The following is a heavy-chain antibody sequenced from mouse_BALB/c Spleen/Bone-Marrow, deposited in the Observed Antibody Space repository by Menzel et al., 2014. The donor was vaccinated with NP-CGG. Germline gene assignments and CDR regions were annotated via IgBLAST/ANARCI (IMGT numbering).Heavy chain of an antibody. J-gene: IGHJ2*01. CDR1: GYICANYW. V-gene: IGHV1S22*01. CDR2: ISPRSGST. CDR3: TRIFDY. Sequence: LQQSGSELVRPGASVKLSCKASGYICANYWMHWVKQRHGQGLEWIGNISPRSGSTNYDEKFKSKATLTVDTSSATAYMYLNSLTSEDSAVYYCTRIFDYWGQGTILTVSS.